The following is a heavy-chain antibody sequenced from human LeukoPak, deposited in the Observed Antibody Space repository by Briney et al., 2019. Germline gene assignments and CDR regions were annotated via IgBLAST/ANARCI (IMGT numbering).Heavy chain of an antibody. V-gene: IGHV4-34*01. CDR2: INHSGST. CDR3: ARAGTYDFWSGYYRRWFDP. J-gene: IGHJ5*02. D-gene: IGHD3-3*01. CDR1: GGSFSGYY. Sequence: PETLSLTCAVYGGSFSGYYWSWIRQPPGKGLEWIGEINHSGSTNYNPSLKSRVTISVDTSKNQFSLKLSSVTAADTGVYYCARAGTYDFWSGYYRRWFDPWGQGTLVTVSS.